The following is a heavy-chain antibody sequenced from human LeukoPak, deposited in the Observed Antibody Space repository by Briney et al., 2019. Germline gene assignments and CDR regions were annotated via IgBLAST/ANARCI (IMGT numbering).Heavy chain of an antibody. CDR1: GFTFSSYA. CDR2: ISGSGGST. Sequence: PGGSLRLSCAASGFTFSSYAMSWVRQAPGKGLEWVSAISGSGGSTYYADSVKGRFTISRDNSKNTLYLQMNSLRAEDTAVYYCAEGDYYDSSGYPWACDYWGQGTLVTVSS. V-gene: IGHV3-23*01. CDR3: AEGDYYDSSGYPWACDY. J-gene: IGHJ4*02. D-gene: IGHD3-22*01.